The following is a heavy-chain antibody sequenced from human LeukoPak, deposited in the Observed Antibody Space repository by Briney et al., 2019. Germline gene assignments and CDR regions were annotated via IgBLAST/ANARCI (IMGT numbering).Heavy chain of an antibody. CDR3: ATSGYPYNAFDI. Sequence: ASVKVSCNASGYTFTGYYVHWVRQAPGQGLEWMGWIKADSGGTNYAEKFQGSVTQTRDPSISTVYMDLSRLKSDDTAVYHCATSGYPYNAFDIWGQGTMVSVS. CDR1: GYTFTGYY. CDR2: IKADSGGT. V-gene: IGHV1-2*02. D-gene: IGHD3-22*01. J-gene: IGHJ3*02.